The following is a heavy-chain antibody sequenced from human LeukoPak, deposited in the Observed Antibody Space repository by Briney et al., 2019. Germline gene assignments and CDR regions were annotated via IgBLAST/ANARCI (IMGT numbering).Heavy chain of an antibody. V-gene: IGHV3-74*01. CDR2: INSDGSST. D-gene: IGHD5-24*01. CDR1: GFTFSSYC. J-gene: IGHJ4*02. CDR3: ARGGRWLQSLLDY. Sequence: PGGSLRLSCAASGFTFSSYCMHWVRQAPGKGLVWVSRINSDGSSTSYADSVKGRFTISRDNAKNTLYLQMNSLRAEDTAVYYRARGGRWLQSLLDYWGQGTLVTVSS.